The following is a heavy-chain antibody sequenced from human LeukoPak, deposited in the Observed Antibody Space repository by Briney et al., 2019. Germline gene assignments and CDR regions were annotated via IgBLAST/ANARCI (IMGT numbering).Heavy chain of an antibody. Sequence: SETLSLTCTVSGGSISTYYWSWIRQPPGKGLEWIAYIYYSGSTNYNPSLKSRVTISVDTSKNQFSLKLSSVTAADTAVYYCARVIRRSGWYIDYWGQGTLVTVSS. CDR3: ARVIRRSGWYIDY. D-gene: IGHD6-19*01. V-gene: IGHV4-59*01. J-gene: IGHJ4*02. CDR1: GGSISTYY. CDR2: IYYSGST.